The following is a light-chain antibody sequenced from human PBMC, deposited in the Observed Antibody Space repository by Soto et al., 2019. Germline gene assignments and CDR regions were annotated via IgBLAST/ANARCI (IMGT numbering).Light chain of an antibody. CDR1: SSNIGSNT. V-gene: IGLV1-44*01. CDR2: TNN. J-gene: IGLJ3*02. CDR3: AAWYDSLNWV. Sequence: QSVLTQPPSASGTPGQRVTICCSGSSSNIGSNTVNWYQQFPGTAPKLLIYTNNQRPSGVPDRFSGSKSGTSASLAISGLQSEDEADYYCAAWYDSLNWVFGGGTKLTVL.